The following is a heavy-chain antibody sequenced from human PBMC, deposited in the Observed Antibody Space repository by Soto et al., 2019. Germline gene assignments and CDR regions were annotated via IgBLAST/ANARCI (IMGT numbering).Heavy chain of an antibody. J-gene: IGHJ4*02. V-gene: IGHV6-1*01. D-gene: IGHD2-15*01. CDR3: ARSEMVYAPYCSGGSCYGLYY. CDR2: TYYRSKWYN. CDR1: GDSVSSNSAA. Sequence: SQTLSLTCVISGDSVSSNSAAWNWIRQSPSRGLEWLGRTYYRSKWYNDYAVSVKSRVTINPDTSKNQFSLQLNSVTPEDTAVYYCARSEMVYAPYCSGGSCYGLYYWGQGTLVTVSS.